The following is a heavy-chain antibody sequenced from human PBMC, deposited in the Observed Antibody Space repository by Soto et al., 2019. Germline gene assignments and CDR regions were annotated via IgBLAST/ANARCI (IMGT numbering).Heavy chain of an antibody. V-gene: IGHV3-13*01. CDR1: RIAFSGYD. Sequence: EVQLVESGGGLVQPGGSLRLSCTASRIAFSGYDMHWVRQVPGKGLEWVSAIGTDGDTYYTGSVEGRFTISRENAKKSLYLQMNSLRAGDTAVYYCSRARRSGTYGVYSGMDVWGQGTTVAVSS. CDR3: SRARRSGTYGVYSGMDV. J-gene: IGHJ6*02. D-gene: IGHD3-10*01. CDR2: IGTDGDT.